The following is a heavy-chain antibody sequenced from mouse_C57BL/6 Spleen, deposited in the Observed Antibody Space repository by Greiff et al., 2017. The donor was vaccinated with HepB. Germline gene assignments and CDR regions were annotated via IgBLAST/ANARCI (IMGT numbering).Heavy chain of an antibody. CDR3: ARPDITTGGPYFDY. D-gene: IGHD1-1*01. CDR1: GYTFTSYW. Sequence: QVQLQQPGAELVKPGASVKLSCKASGYTFTSYWMQWVKQRPGQGLEWIGEIDPSDSYTNYNQKFKGKATLTVDTSSSTAYMQLSSLTSEDSAVYYCARPDITTGGPYFDYWGQGTTLTVSS. V-gene: IGHV1-50*01. CDR2: IDPSDSYT. J-gene: IGHJ2*01.